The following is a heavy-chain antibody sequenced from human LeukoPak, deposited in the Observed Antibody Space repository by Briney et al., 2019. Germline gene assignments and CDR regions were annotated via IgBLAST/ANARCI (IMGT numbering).Heavy chain of an antibody. CDR1: GFTFSSYE. CDR3: ARVSPVAGTGYHYGMDV. CDR2: ISSSGSTI. V-gene: IGHV3-48*03. D-gene: IGHD6-19*01. Sequence: GGSLRLSCAASGFTFSSYEMNWVRQAPGKGLEWVSYISSSGSTIYYADSVKGRFTISRDNAKNSLYLQMNSLRAEDTAVYYCARVSPVAGTGYHYGMDVWGQGTTVTVSS. J-gene: IGHJ6*02.